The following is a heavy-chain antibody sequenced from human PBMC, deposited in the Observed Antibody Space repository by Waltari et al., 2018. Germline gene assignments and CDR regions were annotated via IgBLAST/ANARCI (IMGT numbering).Heavy chain of an antibody. CDR2: ISGSGGST. CDR1: GFTFSSYA. Sequence: EVQLLESGGGLVQPGGSLRLSCAASGFTFSSYAMSWVRQAPGKGLEWVSAISGSGGSTYYAASVKGRFTISRDNSKNTLYLQMNSLRAEDTAVYYCAKDGRESGYSYGYYYYGMDVWGQGTTVTVSS. D-gene: IGHD5-18*01. V-gene: IGHV3-23*01. J-gene: IGHJ6*02. CDR3: AKDGRESGYSYGYYYYGMDV.